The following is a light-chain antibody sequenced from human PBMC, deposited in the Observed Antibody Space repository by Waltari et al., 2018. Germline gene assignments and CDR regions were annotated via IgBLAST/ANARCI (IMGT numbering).Light chain of an antibody. CDR3: CTYASSSTSAL. Sequence: QSALTQPASVSGSPGQSITISCTGTSRDVGNYNLFSWYQLHPGRAPKLIIYEGNKRPSGVSDRFSGSKSGNTASLTISGLQTEDEADYYCCTYASSSTSALFGGGTKLTVL. V-gene: IGLV2-23*01. CDR2: EGN. J-gene: IGLJ2*01. CDR1: SRDVGNYNL.